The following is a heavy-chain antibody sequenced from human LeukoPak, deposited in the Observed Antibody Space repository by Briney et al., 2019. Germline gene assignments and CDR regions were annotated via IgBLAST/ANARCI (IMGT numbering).Heavy chain of an antibody. CDR1: GFTFSNYW. CDR3: AKDRHAPGRYCSSTSCFPFDS. Sequence: PGGSLRLSCAASGFTFSNYWMSWVRQAPGKGLEWVANIKQDRSEIYYVDSVKGRFTISRDNTKNTLYLQMNSLRAEDTAVYYCAKDRHAPGRYCSSTSCFPFDSWGQGTLVTVSS. V-gene: IGHV3-7*03. CDR2: IKQDRSEI. D-gene: IGHD2-2*01. J-gene: IGHJ5*01.